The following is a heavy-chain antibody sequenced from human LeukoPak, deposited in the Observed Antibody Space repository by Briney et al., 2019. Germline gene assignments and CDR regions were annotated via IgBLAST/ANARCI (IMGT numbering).Heavy chain of an antibody. D-gene: IGHD6-25*01. Sequence: PGGSLRLSCAASGFTFSRYGIHWVRQAPGKGLEWVAFIQYDGNNKYYADSVKGRFTISKDNSRNTMSLRMNSLRAEGTAVYYCAKDQSSSGYFYAMDVWGQGTTVTVSS. CDR2: IQYDGNNK. V-gene: IGHV3-30*02. CDR3: AKDQSSSGYFYAMDV. CDR1: GFTFSRYG. J-gene: IGHJ6*02.